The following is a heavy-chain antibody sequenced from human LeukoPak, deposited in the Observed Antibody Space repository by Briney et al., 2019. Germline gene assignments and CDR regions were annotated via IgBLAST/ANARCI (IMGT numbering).Heavy chain of an antibody. Sequence: PAGSLRLSCAASGFTFRSYSINWVRQAPGKGLEWVSSIDTTSNTIYADSVKGRFTVSRDNAKNSLDLQMNSLRAADTAVYYCARTVCSGGSCPHDYWGQGTLVTVSS. CDR1: GFTFRSYS. V-gene: IGHV3-21*01. CDR3: ARTVCSGGSCPHDY. D-gene: IGHD2-15*01. J-gene: IGHJ4*02. CDR2: IDTTSNT.